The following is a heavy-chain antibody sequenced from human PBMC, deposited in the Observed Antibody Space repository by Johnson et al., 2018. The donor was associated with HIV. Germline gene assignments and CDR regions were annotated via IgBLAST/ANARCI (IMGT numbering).Heavy chain of an antibody. Sequence: QLVESGGGLVQPGRSLRLSCAASGFTFDDYAMHWVRQAPGKGLEWVSGISWNSGSIGYADSGKGRFTISRDNAKNSLYLQMNSLRAEDTALYYCAREGPVYSSGLYAFDLWGQGTMVTVSS. J-gene: IGHJ3*01. CDR1: GFTFDDYA. CDR2: ISWNSGSI. CDR3: AREGPVYSSGLYAFDL. V-gene: IGHV3-9*01. D-gene: IGHD6-19*01.